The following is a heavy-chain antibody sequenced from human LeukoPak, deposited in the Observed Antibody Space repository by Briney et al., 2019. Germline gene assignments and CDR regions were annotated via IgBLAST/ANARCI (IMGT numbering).Heavy chain of an antibody. J-gene: IGHJ6*04. CDR1: GFIFRNYV. V-gene: IGHV3-48*03. CDR2: ISSSGSTI. CDR3: AELGITMIGGV. Sequence: LPGGSLRLSCEASGFIFRNYVMHWVRQAPGKGLEWVSYISSSGSTIYYADSVKGRFTISRDNAKNSLYLQMNSLRAEDTAIYYCAELGITMIGGVWGKGTTVTIPS. D-gene: IGHD3-10*02.